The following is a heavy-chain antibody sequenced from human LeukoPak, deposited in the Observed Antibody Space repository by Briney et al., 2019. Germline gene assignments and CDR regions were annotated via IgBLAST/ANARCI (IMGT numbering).Heavy chain of an antibody. Sequence: ASVKVSCKASGYTFTSYGISWVRQAPGQGLEWMGWISAYNGNTNYAQKLQGRVTMTTDTSTSTAYMELRGLRSDDTAVYYCARVLLWFGEFPPDYWGQGTLVTVSS. CDR1: GYTFTSYG. D-gene: IGHD3-10*01. CDR2: ISAYNGNT. J-gene: IGHJ4*02. CDR3: ARVLLWFGEFPPDY. V-gene: IGHV1-18*01.